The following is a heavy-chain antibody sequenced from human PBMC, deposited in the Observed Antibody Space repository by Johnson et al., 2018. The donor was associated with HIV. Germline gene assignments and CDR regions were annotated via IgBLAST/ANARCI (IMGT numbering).Heavy chain of an antibody. CDR3: AKDKSNAFDI. CDR2: ISWDGGST. J-gene: IGHJ3*02. CDR1: GFTFDDYA. V-gene: IGHV3-43*02. Sequence: VQLVESGGGFIQAGRSLRLSCAASGFTFDDYAMHWVRQAPGKGLEWVSLISWDGGSTYYADSVKGRFTISRDNSKNSLYLQMNSLRAEDTAVYYCAKDKSNAFDIWGQGTMVTVSS.